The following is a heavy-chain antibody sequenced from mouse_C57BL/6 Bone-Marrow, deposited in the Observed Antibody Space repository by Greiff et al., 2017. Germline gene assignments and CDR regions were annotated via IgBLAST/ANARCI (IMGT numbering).Heavy chain of an antibody. CDR1: GYTFTSYT. Sequence: QVQLQQSGAELARPGASVKMSCKASGYTFTSYTMHWVKQRPGQGLEWIGYINPSSGYTKYNQKFKDKATLTADKSSSTAYMQLSSLTSEDSAAYYSACGSLDFWGQGTTLTVSS. J-gene: IGHJ2*01. CDR2: INPSSGYT. V-gene: IGHV1-4*01. CDR3: ACGSLDF.